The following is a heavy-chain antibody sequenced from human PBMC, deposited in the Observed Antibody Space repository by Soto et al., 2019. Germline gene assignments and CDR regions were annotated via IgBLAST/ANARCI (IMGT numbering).Heavy chain of an antibody. CDR2: ASGGGGGT. Sequence: EVQLLESGGGLVQPGGSLRLSFSASGFIFSHYAMSWVRQAPGKGLEWVSSASGGGGGTHYADSVKGRVTISRDNSKNTLKLQMNRLRAEDTDVYYCSKGSDYDILTAYHAFDFGGQGTLFTVTS. J-gene: IGHJ4*02. CDR1: GFIFSHYA. D-gene: IGHD3-9*01. CDR3: SKGSDYDILTAYHAFDF. V-gene: IGHV3-23*01.